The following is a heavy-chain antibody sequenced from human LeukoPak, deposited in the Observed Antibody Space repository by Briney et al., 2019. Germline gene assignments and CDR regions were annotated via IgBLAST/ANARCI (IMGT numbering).Heavy chain of an antibody. CDR3: ARDVTYYGGDWFDP. CDR2: ISSGTSTI. D-gene: IGHD4-23*01. Sequence: GGSLRLSCAASGLTFSSSATNWVRQAPGKGLEWVSYISSGTSTIYYADSVKGRFTISRDNAKNSLYLQMNSLRAEDTAVYYCARDVTYYGGDWFDPWGQGTLVTVSS. V-gene: IGHV3-48*04. CDR1: GLTFSSSA. J-gene: IGHJ5*02.